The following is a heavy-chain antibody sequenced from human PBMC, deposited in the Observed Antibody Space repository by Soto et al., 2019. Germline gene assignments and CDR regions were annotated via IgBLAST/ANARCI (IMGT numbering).Heavy chain of an antibody. CDR3: AILVGATIDFDY. Sequence: ASVKVSCKASGYTFTNYGIIWVRQAPGQGPEWMGWMSAYNGNTNYAQKLQGRVTMTTNTSTSTAYMELRSLRSDDTAVYYCAILVGATIDFDYWGQGTLVTVSS. V-gene: IGHV1-18*01. CDR2: MSAYNGNT. D-gene: IGHD1-26*01. CDR1: GYTFTNYG. J-gene: IGHJ4*02.